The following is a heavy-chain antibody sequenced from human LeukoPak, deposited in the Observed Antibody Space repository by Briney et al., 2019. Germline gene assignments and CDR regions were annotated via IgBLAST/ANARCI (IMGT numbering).Heavy chain of an antibody. D-gene: IGHD3-16*02. CDR2: INPNSGGT. Sequence: ASVKVSCKASGYTFTGYYMHWVRQAPGQGLEWMGWINPNSGGTNYAQKFRGRVTMTRDTSISTAYMELSRLRSDDTAVYYCARAPHDYVWGSYPSYRGQGTLVTVSS. CDR1: GYTFTGYY. V-gene: IGHV1-2*02. CDR3: ARAPHDYVWGSYPSY. J-gene: IGHJ4*02.